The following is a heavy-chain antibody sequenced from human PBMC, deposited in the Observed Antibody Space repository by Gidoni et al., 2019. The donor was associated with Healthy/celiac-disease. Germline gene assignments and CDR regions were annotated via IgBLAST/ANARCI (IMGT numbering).Heavy chain of an antibody. CDR2: ISYDGSNK. V-gene: IGHV3-30*18. D-gene: IGHD1-1*01. CDR3: AKVAGNGNDIDY. J-gene: IGHJ4*02. CDR1: GFTFISYG. Sequence: QLQLVESGGGVVPPGRSLRLSFAASGFTFISYGMHWVRQAPGKGLEWVAVISYDGSNKYYADSVKGRFTISRDNSKNTLYLQMNSLSAEDTAVYYCAKVAGNGNDIDYWGQGTLVTVSS.